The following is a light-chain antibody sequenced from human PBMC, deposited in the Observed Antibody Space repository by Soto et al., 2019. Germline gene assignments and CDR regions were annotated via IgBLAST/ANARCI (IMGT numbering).Light chain of an antibody. V-gene: IGLV2-14*01. CDR3: SSYTATTTLV. J-gene: IGLJ2*01. Sequence: QSALTQPASVSGSPGQSITISCTGTSSDVGDYNYVSWYQQHPGKAPKLIIYGVSNRPSGISNRFSGSKSGNTASLTVSGLQAEHEADYYCSSYTATTTLVFGGGTKVTVL. CDR1: SSDVGDYNY. CDR2: GVS.